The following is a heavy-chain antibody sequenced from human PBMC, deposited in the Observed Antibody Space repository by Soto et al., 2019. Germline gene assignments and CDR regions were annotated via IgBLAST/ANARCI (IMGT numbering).Heavy chain of an antibody. J-gene: IGHJ5*02. CDR1: GGSFSGYY. Sequence: SETLSLTCAVYGGSFSGYYWSWIRQPPGKGLEWIGYINHSGSTYYNPSLKSRVTISVDTSKNQFSLKLSSVTAADTAVYYCARALGLLPGGYWHGWFDPWGQGTLVTVSS. CDR2: INHSGST. CDR3: ARALGLLPGGYWHGWFDP. V-gene: IGHV4-34*09. D-gene: IGHD3-22*01.